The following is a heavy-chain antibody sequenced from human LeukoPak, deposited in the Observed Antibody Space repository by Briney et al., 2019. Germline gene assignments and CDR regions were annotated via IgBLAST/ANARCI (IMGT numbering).Heavy chain of an antibody. V-gene: IGHV4-61*01. CDR3: ARVIEYDFWSGARGYFDY. CDR1: GGSISSSSYY. Sequence: SETLSLTCTVSGGSISSSSYYWSWIRQPPGKGLEWIGYIYYSGSTNYNPSLKSRVTISVDTSKNQFSLKLSSVTAADTAVYYCARVIEYDFWSGARGYFDYWGQGTLVTVSS. CDR2: IYYSGST. J-gene: IGHJ4*02. D-gene: IGHD3-3*01.